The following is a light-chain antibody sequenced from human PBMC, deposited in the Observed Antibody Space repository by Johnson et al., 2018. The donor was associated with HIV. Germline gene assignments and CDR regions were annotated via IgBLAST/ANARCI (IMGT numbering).Light chain of an antibody. CDR1: TSNIGSNY. V-gene: IGLV1-51*01. CDR3: GTWDNSLSGYV. J-gene: IGLJ1*01. Sequence: QLVLTQPPSVSAAPGQKINISCSGSTSNIGSNYVSWYQQLPGTAPKLLIYDTNKRPSGIPDRFSGSKSGTSATLGITGLQTGDEADSYGGTWDNSLSGYVFRTGTKVSVL. CDR2: DTN.